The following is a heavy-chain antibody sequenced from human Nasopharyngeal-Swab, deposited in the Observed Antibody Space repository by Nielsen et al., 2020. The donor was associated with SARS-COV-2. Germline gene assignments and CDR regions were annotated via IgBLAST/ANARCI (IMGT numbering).Heavy chain of an antibody. CDR2: ISSTDDSN. V-gene: IGHV3-11*01. J-gene: IGHJ6*02. Sequence: GQAPGKGLEWGSFISSTDDSNYTAASVRGRFIISRDNSKKPVFLQMNSLRGDDTAVYYGARGHGRLQGGMDVWGRGTMVTASS. D-gene: IGHD2-15*01. CDR3: ARGHGRLQGGMDV.